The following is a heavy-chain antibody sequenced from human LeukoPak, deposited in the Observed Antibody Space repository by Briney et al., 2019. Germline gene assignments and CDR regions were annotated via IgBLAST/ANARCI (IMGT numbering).Heavy chain of an antibody. Sequence: SGTLSLTCTVSGGSISSYYWSWIRQPPGKGLGWVGYIYYSGSTNYNPSLKSRVTISVDTSKNQFSLKLSSVTAADTAVYYCARDRLTGDLKAFDIWGQGTMVTVSS. CDR1: GGSISSYY. CDR2: IYYSGST. D-gene: IGHD7-27*01. CDR3: ARDRLTGDLKAFDI. V-gene: IGHV4-59*01. J-gene: IGHJ3*02.